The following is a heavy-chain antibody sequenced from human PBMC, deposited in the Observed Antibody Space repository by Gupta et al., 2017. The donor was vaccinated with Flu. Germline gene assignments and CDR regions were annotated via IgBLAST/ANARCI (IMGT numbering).Heavy chain of an antibody. J-gene: IGHJ4*02. CDR2: SSSSSSYT. Sequence: QVQLVESGGGLVKPGGSLRLSCAAPGFTFSDYYMSWIRQAPGKGLDWVSYSSSSSSYTNYADSVKGRFTISRDNAKNSLYLQMNSLRAEDTAVYYCARGGPAVGPEGYCSGGSCYPGTGYWGQGTLVTVSS. CDR3: ARGGPAVGPEGYCSGGSCYPGTGY. V-gene: IGHV3-11*05. D-gene: IGHD2-15*01. CDR1: GFTFSDYY.